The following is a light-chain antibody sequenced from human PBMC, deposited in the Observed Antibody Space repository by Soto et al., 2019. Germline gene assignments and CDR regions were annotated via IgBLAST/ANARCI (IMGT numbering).Light chain of an antibody. CDR2: TAS. V-gene: IGKV1-39*01. CDR1: QSINTY. Sequence: DIQMTQSPATLSASVGDRATISCRASQSINTYLTWYQQKPGKPPRLLIYTASTLPGGVPSRFSGSGSGTDFTLTISRLQTDDFATYYCQHSYSGFVAFGQGTKVEI. CDR3: QHSYSGFVA. J-gene: IGKJ1*01.